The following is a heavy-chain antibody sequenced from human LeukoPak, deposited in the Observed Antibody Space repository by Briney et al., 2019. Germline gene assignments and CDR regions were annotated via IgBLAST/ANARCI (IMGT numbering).Heavy chain of an antibody. CDR2: IIPILGIA. J-gene: IGHJ4*02. CDR3: ASEFMVRGSGFDY. D-gene: IGHD3-10*01. V-gene: IGHV1-69*04. Sequence: ASVKVSCKASGGTFSSYAISWVRQAPGQGLEWMGRIIPILGIANYAQKFQGRVTITADKSTSTAYMELSSLRSEDTAVYYCASEFMVRGSGFDYWGQGTLATVSS. CDR1: GGTFSSYA.